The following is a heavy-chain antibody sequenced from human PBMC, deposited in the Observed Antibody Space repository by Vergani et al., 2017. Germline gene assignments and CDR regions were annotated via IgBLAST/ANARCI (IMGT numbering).Heavy chain of an antibody. CDR2: IYTSGST. Sequence: QVQLQESGPGLVKPSETLSLTCTVSGGSISSYYWSWIRQPAGKGLEWIGRIYTSGSTNYNPSLKSRVTMSVATSKNQFSLKLSSVTAADTAVYYCARDNYDFWSGYYSGSDWFDPWGQGTLVTVSS. J-gene: IGHJ5*02. CDR1: GGSISSYY. V-gene: IGHV4-4*07. CDR3: ARDNYDFWSGYYSGSDWFDP. D-gene: IGHD3-3*01.